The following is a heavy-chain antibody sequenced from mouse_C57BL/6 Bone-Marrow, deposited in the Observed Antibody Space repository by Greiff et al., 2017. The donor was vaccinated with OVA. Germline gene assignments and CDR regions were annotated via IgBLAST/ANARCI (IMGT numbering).Heavy chain of an antibody. CDR2: INPSTGGT. CDR1: GYSFTGYY. CDR3: ARSPITTVVAFDY. J-gene: IGHJ2*01. D-gene: IGHD1-1*01. V-gene: IGHV1-42*01. Sequence: EVQLQQSGPELVKPGASVKISCKASGYSFTGYYMNWVKQSPEKSLEWIGEINPSTGGTTYNQKFKAKATLTVDKSSSTAYMQLKSLTSEDSAVYYCARSPITTVVAFDYWGQGTTLTVSS.